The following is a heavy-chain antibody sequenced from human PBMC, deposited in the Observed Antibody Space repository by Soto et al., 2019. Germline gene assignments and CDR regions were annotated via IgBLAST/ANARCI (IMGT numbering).Heavy chain of an antibody. J-gene: IGHJ6*02. V-gene: IGHV6-1*01. CDR3: ARGARRGYCSGNTCYSPYTYYGMDV. CDR2: TYYRSKWYD. D-gene: IGHD2-15*01. Sequence: SQTLSLTCVISGDSVSSNSAAWNWVRQSPSRGLEWLGRTYYRSKWYDDYAVSVKSRITISPDTSKNQFSLHLKSVTPEDTAVYYCARGARRGYCSGNTCYSPYTYYGMDVWGQGXTVTVSS. CDR1: GDSVSSNSAA.